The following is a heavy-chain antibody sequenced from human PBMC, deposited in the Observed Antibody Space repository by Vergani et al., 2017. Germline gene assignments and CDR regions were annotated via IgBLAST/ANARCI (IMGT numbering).Heavy chain of an antibody. CDR1: GFTFSSYG. V-gene: IGHV3-30*18. J-gene: IGHJ6*03. Sequence: QVQLVESGGGVVQPGRSLRLSCAASGFTFSSYGMHWVRQAPGKGLEWVAVISYDGSNKYYADSVKGRFTISRDNYKITLYLQMNSLRAEDTAVYYCAKDLQAVYYYYDMDVWGKGTTVTVSS. D-gene: IGHD6-19*01. CDR3: AKDLQAVYYYYDMDV. CDR2: ISYDGSNK.